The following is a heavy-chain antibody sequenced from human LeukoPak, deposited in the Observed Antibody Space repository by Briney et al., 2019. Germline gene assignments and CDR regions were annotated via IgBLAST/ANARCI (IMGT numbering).Heavy chain of an antibody. D-gene: IGHD3-22*01. V-gene: IGHV3-74*01. J-gene: IGHJ4*02. CDR2: INTDGSST. CDR3: ARDTYDTSGYYYGPFDY. Sequence: GGSLRLSCAASGFTFSSYWMHWVRQAPGKGLVWVSHINTDGSSTSYADSVKGRFTISRDNAKNTLYLQMNSLRAEDTAVYYCARDTYDTSGYYYGPFDYWGQGTVVTVSS. CDR1: GFTFSSYW.